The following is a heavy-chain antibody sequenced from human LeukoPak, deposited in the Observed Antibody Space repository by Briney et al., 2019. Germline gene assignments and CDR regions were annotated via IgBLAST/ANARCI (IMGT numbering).Heavy chain of an antibody. Sequence: SETLSLTCTVSGGSISSSTHYWGWIRQPPGKGLEWIGTIYYGGSTYYNPSLKSRATISVDTSKNQFSLKLGSVTAADTAVYYCVRQTYGSGSYYNLDCWGQGTLVTVSS. CDR1: GGSISSSTHY. CDR2: IYYGGST. D-gene: IGHD3-10*01. V-gene: IGHV4-39*01. CDR3: VRQTYGSGSYYNLDC. J-gene: IGHJ4*02.